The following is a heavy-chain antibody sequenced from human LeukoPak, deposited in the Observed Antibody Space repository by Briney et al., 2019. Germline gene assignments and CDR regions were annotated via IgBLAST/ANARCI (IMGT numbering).Heavy chain of an antibody. CDR2: IEQDGTEK. CDR3: AKGLVGTEYFQH. J-gene: IGHJ1*01. CDR1: GFTFSTYW. D-gene: IGHD2-8*02. Sequence: GGSLRLSCAASGFTFSTYWMSWVRQAPGKGLEWVAVIEQDGTEKYYVDSVKGRFTISRDNAKNSLYLQMNSLTAEDTAVYYCAKGLVGTEYFQHWGQGTLVTVSS. V-gene: IGHV3-7*03.